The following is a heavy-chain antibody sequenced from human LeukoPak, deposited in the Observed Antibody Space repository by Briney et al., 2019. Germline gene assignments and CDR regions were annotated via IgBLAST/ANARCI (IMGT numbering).Heavy chain of an antibody. CDR1: GGSISSGGYY. V-gene: IGHV4-31*03. CDR3: ARDIVVVPAAIDLGLLNWFDP. D-gene: IGHD2-2*01. CDR2: IYYSGST. J-gene: IGHJ5*02. Sequence: TPSETLSLTCTVSGGSISSGGYYWSWIRQHPGKGLEWIGYIYYSGSTYYNPSLKSRLTISVDTSKNQFSLKLSSVTAADTAVYYCARDIVVVPAAIDLGLLNWFDPWGQGTLVTVSS.